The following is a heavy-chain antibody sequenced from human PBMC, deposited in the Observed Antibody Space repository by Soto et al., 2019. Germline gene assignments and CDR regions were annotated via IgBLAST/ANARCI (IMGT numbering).Heavy chain of an antibody. CDR1: GFTFSSYG. V-gene: IGHV3-30*18. CDR3: AKARVKPRYCSGGSCYGLDY. CDR2: ISYDGTNK. Sequence: GGSLRLSCAASGFTFSSYGMHWVRQAPGKGLEWVAVISYDGTNKYYADSVKGRFTISRDNSKNTLYLQMNSVRAEDTAVYYCAKARVKPRYCSGGSCYGLDYWGQGTLVTVSS. D-gene: IGHD2-15*01. J-gene: IGHJ4*02.